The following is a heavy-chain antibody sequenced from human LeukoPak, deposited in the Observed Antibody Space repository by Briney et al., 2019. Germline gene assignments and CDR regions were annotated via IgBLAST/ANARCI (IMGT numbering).Heavy chain of an antibody. CDR1: GFTFSSLW. D-gene: IGHD6-19*01. CDR2: ISGSGGST. V-gene: IGHV3-23*01. CDR3: AKDRRQWLVHPFDY. Sequence: GGSLRLSCAASGFTFSSLWMGWLRQAPGKGLEWVSAISGSGGSTYYADSVKGRFTISRDNSKNTLYLQMNSLRAEDTAVYYCAKDRRQWLVHPFDYWGQGTLVTVSS. J-gene: IGHJ4*02.